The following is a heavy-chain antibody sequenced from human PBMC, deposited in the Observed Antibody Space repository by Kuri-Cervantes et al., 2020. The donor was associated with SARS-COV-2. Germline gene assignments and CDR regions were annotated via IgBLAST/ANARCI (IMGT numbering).Heavy chain of an antibody. CDR3: ARDLGAFDY. V-gene: IGHV1-3*01. D-gene: IGHD3-16*01. CDR1: GYTFSSNA. J-gene: IGHJ4*02. Sequence: ASVKVSCKASGYTFSSNAIHWVRQAPGQRLEWMGWIDADDTKYSQRFQGRFTMTRDTSASTAYMELSSLRSEDTAVYYCARDLGAFDYWGQGTLVTVSS. CDR2: IDADDT.